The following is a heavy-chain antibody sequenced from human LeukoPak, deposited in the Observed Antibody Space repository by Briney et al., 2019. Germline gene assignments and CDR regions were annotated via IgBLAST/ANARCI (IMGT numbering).Heavy chain of an antibody. CDR3: ASGRRITIFGVVVKDY. J-gene: IGHJ4*02. CDR2: ISSSSSTI. D-gene: IGHD3-3*01. V-gene: IGHV3-48*04. CDR1: GFTFSSYS. Sequence: GGSLRLSCAASGFTFSSYSMNWVRQAPGKGLEWVSYISSSSSTIYYADSVKGRFTISRDNAKNSLYLQMNSLRAEDTAVYYCASGRRITIFGVVVKDYWGQGTLVTVSS.